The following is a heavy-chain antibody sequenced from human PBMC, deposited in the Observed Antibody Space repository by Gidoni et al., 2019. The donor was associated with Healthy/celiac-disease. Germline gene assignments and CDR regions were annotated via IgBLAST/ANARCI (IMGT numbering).Heavy chain of an antibody. D-gene: IGHD3-22*01. V-gene: IGHV3-23*01. CDR1: GFTFSSYA. CDR3: AKADDYYDSSGYVSGFDY. Sequence: EVQLLESGGGLVQPGGSLRLSCAASGFTFSSYAMSWVRQAPGKGLEWVSAISGSGGSTYYADSVKGRFTISRDNSKNTLYLQMNSLRAEDTAVYYCAKADDYYDSSGYVSGFDYWGQGTLVTVSS. J-gene: IGHJ4*02. CDR2: ISGSGGST.